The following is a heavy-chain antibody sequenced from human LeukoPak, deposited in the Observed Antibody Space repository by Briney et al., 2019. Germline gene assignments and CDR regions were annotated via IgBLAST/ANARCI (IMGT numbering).Heavy chain of an antibody. Sequence: SETLSLTCTVSGGSISSYYWSWTRQPPGKGLEWIGYIYYSGSTNYNPSLKSRVTISVDTSKNQFSLKLSSVTAADTAVYYCARGSSSWSYYFDYWGQGTLVTVSS. D-gene: IGHD6-13*01. V-gene: IGHV4-59*01. CDR2: IYYSGST. CDR1: GGSISSYY. J-gene: IGHJ4*02. CDR3: ARGSSSWSYYFDY.